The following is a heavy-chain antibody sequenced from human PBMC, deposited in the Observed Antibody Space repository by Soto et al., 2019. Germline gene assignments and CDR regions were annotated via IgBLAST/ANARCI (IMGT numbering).Heavy chain of an antibody. V-gene: IGHV4-34*01. Sequence: SETLSLTCAVYGGSFSGYYWSWIRQPPGKGLEWIGEINHSGSTNYNPSLKSRVTISVDTSKNQFSLKLSSVTAADTAVYYCARGLPGYSSPAINWFDPWGQGTLVTVS. D-gene: IGHD6-13*01. CDR2: INHSGST. CDR3: ARGLPGYSSPAINWFDP. CDR1: GGSFSGYY. J-gene: IGHJ5*02.